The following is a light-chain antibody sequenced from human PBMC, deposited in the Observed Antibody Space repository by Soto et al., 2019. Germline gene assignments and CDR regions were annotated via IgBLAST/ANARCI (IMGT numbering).Light chain of an antibody. Sequence: EIVLTQSPGTLSLSPGERATVSCRASQSVNSNLAWYQQKPGQAPRLLIYAASSRATGIPDRFSGSGSGTDFTLTISRLEPEDFAVYYCQQYGRSPPWTFGQGTKVDIK. CDR1: QSVNSN. V-gene: IGKV3-20*01. CDR3: QQYGRSPPWT. CDR2: AAS. J-gene: IGKJ1*01.